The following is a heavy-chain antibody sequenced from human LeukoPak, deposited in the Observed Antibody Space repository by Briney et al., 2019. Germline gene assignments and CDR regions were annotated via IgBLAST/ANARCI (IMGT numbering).Heavy chain of an antibody. D-gene: IGHD3-22*01. V-gene: IGHV3-7*03. J-gene: IGHJ4*02. CDR2: IKQDGSEK. CDR1: GFTFSSYW. CDR3: RFYTSGSDY. Sequence: GGSLRLSCAASGFTFSSYWISWVRQAPGKGLEWVANIKQDGSEKYYVDSVKGRFIVSRDNSKNTLYLQMNSLRVEDTALYYCRFYTSGSDYWGQGTLVTVSA.